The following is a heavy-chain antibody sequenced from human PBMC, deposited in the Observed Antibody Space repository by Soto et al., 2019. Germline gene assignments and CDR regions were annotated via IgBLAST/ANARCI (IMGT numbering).Heavy chain of an antibody. CDR1: GGSISSSSYY. V-gene: IGHV4-39*01. CDR2: IYYSGST. D-gene: IGHD3-10*01. J-gene: IGHJ6*03. Sequence: SETLSLTCTVSGGSISSSSYYWGWIRQPPGKGLEWIGSIYYSGSTYYNPSLKSRVTISVDTSKNQFSLKLSSVTAADTAVYYCARQNGDYYGSGSYYNYYYYYYMDVWGKGTTVTVSS. CDR3: ARQNGDYYGSGSYYNYYYYYYMDV.